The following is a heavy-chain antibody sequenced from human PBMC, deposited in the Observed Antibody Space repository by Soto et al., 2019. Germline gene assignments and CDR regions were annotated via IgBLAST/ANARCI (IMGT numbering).Heavy chain of an antibody. Sequence: QVHLVQSGPEVKNPGASVTVSCKTSGDTCTNFGLSWVRQAPGQGLEWMGWIATYNSNNNYAQQCQGRLTLTTDTSTRTGYMELKSLEYADTAVYYCARVLRGVVNWFDPWGQGTLVTVSS. V-gene: IGHV1-18*01. CDR1: GDTCTNFG. J-gene: IGHJ5*02. D-gene: IGHD3-10*01. CDR3: ARVLRGVVNWFDP. CDR2: IATYNSNN.